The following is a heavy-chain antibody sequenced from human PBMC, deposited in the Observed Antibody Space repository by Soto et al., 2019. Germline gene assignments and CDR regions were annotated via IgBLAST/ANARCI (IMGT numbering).Heavy chain of an antibody. CDR1: GFTVSSNY. D-gene: IGHD6-19*01. CDR3: ARDEHSSGWYSIWFDP. Sequence: GGSLRLSCAASGFTVSSNYMSWVRQAPGKGLEWVSVIYSGGSTYYADSVKGRFTISRDNSKNTLYLQMNSLRAEDTAVYYCARDEHSSGWYSIWFDPWGQGTLVTVSS. CDR2: IYSGGST. V-gene: IGHV3-66*01. J-gene: IGHJ5*02.